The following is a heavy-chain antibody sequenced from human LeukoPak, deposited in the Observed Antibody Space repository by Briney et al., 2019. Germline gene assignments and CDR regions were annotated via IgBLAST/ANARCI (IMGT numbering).Heavy chain of an antibody. CDR1: GFTFSSYA. CDR3: ARDDVEYSSRRRLFDP. J-gene: IGHJ5*02. V-gene: IGHV3-30-3*01. Sequence: GGSLRLSCAASGFTFSSYAMHWVRQAPGKGLEWVAVISYDGSNKYYADSVKGRFTISRDNSKNTLYLQMNSLRAEDTAVYYCARDDVEYSSRRRLFDPWGQGTLVTVSS. CDR2: ISYDGSNK. D-gene: IGHD6-6*01.